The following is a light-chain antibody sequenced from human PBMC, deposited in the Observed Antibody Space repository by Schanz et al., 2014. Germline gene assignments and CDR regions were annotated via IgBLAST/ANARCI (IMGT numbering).Light chain of an antibody. Sequence: QSALTQPASVSGSPGQSITLSCTGTSSDVGGYNYVSWYQQHPGKAPKLMIYHVTNRPSGVSNRFSGSKSGNTASLTISGLQAEDEADYYCTSYTTDTTGLCGGGTKLTVL. CDR2: HVT. CDR1: SSDVGGYNY. CDR3: TSYTTDTTGL. V-gene: IGLV2-14*01. J-gene: IGLJ3*02.